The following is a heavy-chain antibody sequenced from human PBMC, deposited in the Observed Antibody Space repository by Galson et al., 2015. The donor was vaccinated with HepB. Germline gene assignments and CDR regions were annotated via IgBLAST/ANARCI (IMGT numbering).Heavy chain of an antibody. CDR2: ISGSGGST. V-gene: IGHV3-23*01. J-gene: IGHJ3*02. D-gene: IGHD2-2*01. CDR1: GLTFSSYA. Sequence: SLRLSCEASGLTFSSYAMSWVRKAPGKGLEWVSAISGSGGSTYYADSVKSRFTISKDHAKNTLYLQMNSLRAEDTAVYYCARAGYRSSTSCYGDAFDIWGQGTMVTVSS. CDR3: ARAGYRSSTSCYGDAFDI.